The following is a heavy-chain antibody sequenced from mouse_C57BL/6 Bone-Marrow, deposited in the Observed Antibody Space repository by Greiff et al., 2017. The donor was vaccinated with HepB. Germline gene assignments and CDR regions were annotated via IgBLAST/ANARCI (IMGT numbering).Heavy chain of an antibody. CDR1: GYTFTSYW. V-gene: IGHV1-55*01. Sequence: QVQLQQPGAELVKPGASVKMSCKASGYTFTSYWITWVKQRPGQGLEWIGDIYPGSGSTNYNEKFKSKATLTVDTSSSTAYMQLSSLTSEDSAVYYCARWDLLGNYAVHWYFDVWGTGTTVTVSS. D-gene: IGHD2-1*01. CDR2: IYPGSGST. CDR3: ARWDLLGNYAVHWYFDV. J-gene: IGHJ1*03.